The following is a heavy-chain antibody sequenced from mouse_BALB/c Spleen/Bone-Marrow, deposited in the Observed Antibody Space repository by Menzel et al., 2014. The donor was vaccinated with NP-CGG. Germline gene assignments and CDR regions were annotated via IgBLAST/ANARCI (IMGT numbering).Heavy chain of an antibody. J-gene: IGHJ2*01. Sequence: EVQGVESGGGLVQPGGSRKLSCAASGFTFSSFGMHWVRRAPEKGLEWVAYISRGSSTLYYADTVKGRFTISRDNPKNTLFLQMTSLRSEDTAMYYCARGGYYVPSYFDYWGQGTTLTVSS. V-gene: IGHV5-17*02. CDR2: ISRGSSTL. D-gene: IGHD2-3*01. CDR3: ARGGYYVPSYFDY. CDR1: GFTFSSFG.